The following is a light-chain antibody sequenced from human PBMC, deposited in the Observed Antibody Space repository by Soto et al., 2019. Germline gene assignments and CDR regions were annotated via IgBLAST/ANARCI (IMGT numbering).Light chain of an antibody. Sequence: EIVMTQSPATLSVSPGETATLSCRASQSVSNNVAWYQQKPGQAPRLLILGASTRATSIPARFSGSGSGTEFTLSISSLQSEDFAVYYCKQYKEWPPFTFGQGTRLEIK. CDR2: GAS. CDR1: QSVSNN. J-gene: IGKJ5*01. CDR3: KQYKEWPPFT. V-gene: IGKV3-15*01.